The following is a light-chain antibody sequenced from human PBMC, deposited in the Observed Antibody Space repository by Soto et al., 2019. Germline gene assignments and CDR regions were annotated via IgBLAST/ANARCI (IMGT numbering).Light chain of an antibody. CDR1: QSILSW. V-gene: IGKV1-5*03. CDR3: QQYFNYTS. J-gene: IGKJ1*01. Sequence: DIQMTQSPSSVSASVGDRVTITCRASQSILSWLAWYQQRPGKVPKLLIYKASTLESGVPSRFSGSGSGTEFTLTITSLQPDDFATYYCQQYFNYTSFGQGTKVDIK. CDR2: KAS.